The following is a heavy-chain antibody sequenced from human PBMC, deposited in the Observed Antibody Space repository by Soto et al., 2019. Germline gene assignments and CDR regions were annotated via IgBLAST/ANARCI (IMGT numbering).Heavy chain of an antibody. V-gene: IGHV1-18*01. D-gene: IGHD3-10*01. Sequence: ASVKLSCTASGYTYTSYGISWVRQAPGQGLEWMGWISAYNGNTNYAQKLQGRFTISRDNSKNTLYLQMNSLRAEDTAVYYCAREAIGELLFPYSSGPLHFDYWGQGTLVTVSS. CDR2: ISAYNGNT. CDR1: GYTYTSYG. J-gene: IGHJ4*02. CDR3: AREAIGELLFPYSSGPLHFDY.